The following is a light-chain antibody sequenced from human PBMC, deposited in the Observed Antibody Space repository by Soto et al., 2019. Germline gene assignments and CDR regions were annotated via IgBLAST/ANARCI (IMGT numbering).Light chain of an antibody. Sequence: DIQMTQSPSSLSVSVGDRVIITCRASQSVSTYLNWYQQKPGEAPKLLIYATSSLKYGVPSRFSGSGLGTDFTLTISSLQPEDFATYYCQQSYVSPRTFGQGTRVEV. CDR3: QQSYVSPRT. J-gene: IGKJ1*01. CDR1: QSVSTY. CDR2: ATS. V-gene: IGKV1-39*01.